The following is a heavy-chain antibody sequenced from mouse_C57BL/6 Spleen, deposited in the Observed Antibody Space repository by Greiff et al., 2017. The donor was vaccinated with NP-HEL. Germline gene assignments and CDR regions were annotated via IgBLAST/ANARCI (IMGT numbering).Heavy chain of an antibody. CDR1: GYTFTSYW. J-gene: IGHJ2*01. Sequence: QVQLQQPGAELVRPGSSVKLSCKASGYTFTSYWMHWVKQRPIQGLEWIGNIDPSDSETHYNQKFKDKATLTVDKSSSTAYMQLSSLTSEDSAVYYCARSGGAYYFDYWGQSTTLTVSS. CDR2: IDPSDSET. CDR3: ARSGGAYYFDY. V-gene: IGHV1-52*01. D-gene: IGHD3-2*02.